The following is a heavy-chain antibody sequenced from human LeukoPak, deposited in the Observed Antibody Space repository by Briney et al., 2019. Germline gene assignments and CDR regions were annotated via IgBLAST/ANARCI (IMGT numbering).Heavy chain of an antibody. V-gene: IGHV1-8*03. D-gene: IGHD3-22*01. CDR2: MNPNSGNT. CDR1: GYTFTSYY. J-gene: IGHJ3*02. Sequence: ASVKVSCKASGYTFTSYYMHWVRQATGQGLEWMGWMNPNSGNTGYAQKFQGRVTITGNTSISTAYMELSSLRSEDTAVYYCARAYDSSGYDAFDIWGQGTMVTVSS. CDR3: ARAYDSSGYDAFDI.